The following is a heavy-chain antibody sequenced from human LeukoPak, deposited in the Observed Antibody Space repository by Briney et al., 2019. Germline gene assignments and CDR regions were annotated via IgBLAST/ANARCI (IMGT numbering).Heavy chain of an antibody. Sequence: GSLRLSCAASGFTFSNAWMSWIRQPPGKGLEWIGYIYYSGSTNYNPSLKSRVTISVDTSKNQFSLKLSSVTAADTAVYYCARYGSGSYRPYMDVWGKGTTVTVSS. CDR1: GFTFSNAW. J-gene: IGHJ6*03. D-gene: IGHD3-10*01. V-gene: IGHV4-59*01. CDR3: ARYGSGSYRPYMDV. CDR2: IYYSGST.